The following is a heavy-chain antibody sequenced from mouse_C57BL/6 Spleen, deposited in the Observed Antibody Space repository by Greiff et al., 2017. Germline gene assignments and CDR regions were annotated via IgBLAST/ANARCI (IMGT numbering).Heavy chain of an antibody. V-gene: IGHV1-54*01. CDR1: GYAFTNYL. J-gene: IGHJ1*03. CDR3: ARGRGHFDV. CDR2: INPGSGGT. Sequence: VQLQQSGAELVRPGTSVKVSCKASGYAFTNYLIEWVKQRPGQGLEWIGVINPGSGGTNYNEKFKGKATLTADKSSSTAYMQLSSLTSEDSAVYFCARGRGHFDVWGTGTTVTVSS.